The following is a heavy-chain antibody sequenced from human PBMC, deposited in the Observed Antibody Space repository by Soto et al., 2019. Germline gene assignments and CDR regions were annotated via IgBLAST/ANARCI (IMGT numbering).Heavy chain of an antibody. V-gene: IGHV1-69*01. D-gene: IGHD2-2*01. CDR3: ARSQVSSTSLEIYYYCYYGMDV. Sequence: QVQLVQSGAEVKKPGSSVKVSCKASGGTFSSYAISWVRQAPGQGLEWMGGIIPISDTTNYAQKFQGRVTITADESTSTAYMGLSSLRSEDTAVYYCARSQVSSTSLEIYYYCYYGMDVWGQGTTVTVSS. J-gene: IGHJ6*02. CDR2: IIPISDTT. CDR1: GGTFSSYA.